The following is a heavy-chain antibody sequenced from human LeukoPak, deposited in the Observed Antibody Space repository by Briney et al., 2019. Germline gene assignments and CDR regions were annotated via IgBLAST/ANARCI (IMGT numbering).Heavy chain of an antibody. Sequence: PGGSLRLSCAASGFTFSSYTMNWVRQAPGKGLEWVSSISSSSSYIYYADSVKGRFTISRDNAKNSLYLQMNSLRAEDTAVYYCASSLVAGYYYYSYYYTDVWGKGTTVTVSS. J-gene: IGHJ6*03. V-gene: IGHV3-21*01. D-gene: IGHD5-18*01. CDR2: ISSSSSYI. CDR1: GFTFSSYT. CDR3: ASSLVAGYYYYSYYYTDV.